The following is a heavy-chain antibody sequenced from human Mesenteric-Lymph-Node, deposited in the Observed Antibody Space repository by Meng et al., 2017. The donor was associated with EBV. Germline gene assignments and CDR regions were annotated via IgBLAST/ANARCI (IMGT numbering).Heavy chain of an antibody. CDR3: AKDLAAVGRVPYYFDY. CDR2: ISYDASDK. Sequence: VQLGESGGGWVPPGRSLRLSCAASGFIFNSYDMHWVRQAPGKGLEWVAFISYDASDKYYADSVKGRFTISRDNSKNTLYLQMNSLRAEDTAVYFCAKDLAAVGRVPYYFDYGSQGTLVTVSS. J-gene: IGHJ4*02. D-gene: IGHD6-13*01. V-gene: IGHV3-30*18. CDR1: GFIFNSYD.